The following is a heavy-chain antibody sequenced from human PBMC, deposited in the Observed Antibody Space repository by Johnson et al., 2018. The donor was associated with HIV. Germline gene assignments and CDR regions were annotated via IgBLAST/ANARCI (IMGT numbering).Heavy chain of an antibody. Sequence: VQLVESGGGLVQPGGSLRLSCAASGFSFSTYVVNWVRQAPGKGLEWVSTISGSGGITYYAASVKGRFTISRDNSKNTLYLQMNSLRDEDTAVYYCARGGGYTSPWRAFDVWGRGTMVTVSS. CDR1: GFSFSTYV. D-gene: IGHD3-16*01. CDR3: ARGGGYTSPWRAFDV. V-gene: IGHV3-23*04. J-gene: IGHJ3*01. CDR2: ISGSGGIT.